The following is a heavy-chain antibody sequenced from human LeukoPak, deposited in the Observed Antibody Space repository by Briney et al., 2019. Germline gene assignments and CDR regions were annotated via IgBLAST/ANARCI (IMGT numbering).Heavy chain of an antibody. Sequence: ASVKVSCKVSGYTLTELSMHWVRQAPGKGLEWMGGFDPEDGETIYAQKFQGRVTMTEDTSTDTAYMELSSLRSEDTAVYYCATDSYDSSGYYLTFDYWGQGTLVTVSS. J-gene: IGHJ4*02. V-gene: IGHV1-24*01. CDR3: ATDSYDSSGYYLTFDY. CDR1: GYTLTELS. CDR2: FDPEDGET. D-gene: IGHD3-22*01.